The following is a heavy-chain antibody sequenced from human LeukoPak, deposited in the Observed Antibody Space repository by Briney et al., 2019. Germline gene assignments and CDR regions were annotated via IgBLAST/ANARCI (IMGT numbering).Heavy chain of an antibody. D-gene: IGHD3-10*01. CDR3: GASGSYYTPSYY. Sequence: GGSLRLSCVISDFPVSDNYMSWVRQAPGRGLEWVSVISNYGVTHYADSVKGRFTISRDDSNDTVFFQMSSLRPEDTAVYYCGASGSYYTPSYYWGQGTLVTVSS. V-gene: IGHV3-53*01. CDR2: ISNYGVT. J-gene: IGHJ4*02. CDR1: DFPVSDNY.